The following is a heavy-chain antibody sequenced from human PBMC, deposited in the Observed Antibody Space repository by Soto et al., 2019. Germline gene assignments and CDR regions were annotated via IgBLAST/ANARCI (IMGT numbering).Heavy chain of an antibody. V-gene: IGHV3-48*02. Sequence: GGSLRLSCAASGFTFSSYSMNWVRQAPGKGLEWVSYISSSSSTIYYADSVKGRFTISRDNAKNSLYPQMNSLRDEDTAVYYCARLERGCSGGSCYMPYWGQGTLVTVSS. D-gene: IGHD2-15*01. CDR1: GFTFSSYS. CDR3: ARLERGCSGGSCYMPY. CDR2: ISSSSSTI. J-gene: IGHJ4*02.